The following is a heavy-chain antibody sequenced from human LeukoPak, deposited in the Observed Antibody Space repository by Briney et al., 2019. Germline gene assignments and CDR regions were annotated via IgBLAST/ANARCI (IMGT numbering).Heavy chain of an antibody. CDR2: IYHSGST. D-gene: IGHD3-10*01. Sequence: PSETLSLTCAVSGGSISSGGYSWTWIRQPPGKGLEWIGYIYHSGSTYYNPSLKSRVTISVDRSKNQFSLKLSSVTAADTGVYYCARNFRYYYGSGSYYNSYYFDYWGQGTLVTVSS. CDR3: ARNFRYYYGSGSYYNSYYFDY. J-gene: IGHJ4*02. V-gene: IGHV4-30-2*01. CDR1: GGSISSGGYS.